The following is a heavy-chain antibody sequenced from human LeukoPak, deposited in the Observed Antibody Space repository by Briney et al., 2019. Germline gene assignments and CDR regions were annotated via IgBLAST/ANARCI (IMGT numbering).Heavy chain of an antibody. J-gene: IGHJ4*02. CDR2: ISSSGSTI. V-gene: IGHV3-48*04. Sequence: GGSLRLSCAASGFTFSNHGMNWVRQAPGKGLEWVSYISSSGSTIYYADSVKGRFTISRDNAKNSLYLQMNSLRAEDTAVYYCTIVGATTFDYWGQGTLVTVSS. D-gene: IGHD1-26*01. CDR3: TIVGATTFDY. CDR1: GFTFSNHG.